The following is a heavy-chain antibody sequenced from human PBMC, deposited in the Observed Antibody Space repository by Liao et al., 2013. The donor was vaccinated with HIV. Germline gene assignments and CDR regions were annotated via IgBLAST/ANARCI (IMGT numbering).Heavy chain of an antibody. CDR1: GNSFTSYF. J-gene: IGHJ4*02. CDR2: IHHSGST. CDR3: ARGSNYYDHSGYPDY. V-gene: IGHV4-34*01. Sequence: QVQLQQWGAGLLKPSETLSLTCAVYGNSFTSYFWTWIRQSPGKGLEWIGDIHHSGSTNYNPSLKSRVTISVDTSKNQFSLRLNSVTAADTAVYYCARGSNYYDHSGYPDYWGQGTLVTVSS. D-gene: IGHD3-22*01.